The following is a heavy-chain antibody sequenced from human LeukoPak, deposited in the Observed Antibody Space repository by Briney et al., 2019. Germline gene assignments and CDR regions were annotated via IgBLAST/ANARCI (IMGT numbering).Heavy chain of an antibody. V-gene: IGHV3-73*01. CDR1: GFTLSGSA. J-gene: IGHJ4*02. CDR2: IRSTDNNYAT. Sequence: PGGSLRLSCAASGFTLSGSAVHWVRQASGKGLEWVGRIRSTDNNYATLYAASVKGRFTISRDDSKNTAYLQMNSLKTEDTAVYYCTRLLGDTGTAFDYWGQGTLVTVSS. D-gene: IGHD3-16*01. CDR3: TRLLGDTGTAFDY.